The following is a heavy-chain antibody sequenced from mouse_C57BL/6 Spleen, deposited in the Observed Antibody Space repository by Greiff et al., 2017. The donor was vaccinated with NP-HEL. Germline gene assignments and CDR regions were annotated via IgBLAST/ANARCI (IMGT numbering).Heavy chain of an antibody. Sequence: VMLSCKASGYTFTSYWMHWVKQRPGQGLEWIGNINPSNGGTNYNEKFKSKATLTVDKSSSTAYMQLSSLTSEDSAVYYCAREQENPPLDYWGQGTTLTVSS. CDR1: GYTFTSYW. CDR3: AREQENPPLDY. J-gene: IGHJ2*01. V-gene: IGHV1-53*01. CDR2: INPSNGGT.